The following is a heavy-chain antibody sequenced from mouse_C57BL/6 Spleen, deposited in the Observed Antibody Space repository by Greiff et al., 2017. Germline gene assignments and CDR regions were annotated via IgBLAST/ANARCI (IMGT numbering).Heavy chain of an antibody. D-gene: IGHD1-1*01. V-gene: IGHV10-1*01. J-gene: IGHJ3*01. CDR1: GFSFNTYA. CDR3: ENYGSVAY. CDR2: ISSKSNNYAT. Sequence: EVNVVESGGGLVQPKGSLKLSCAASGFSFNTYAINWVRQAPGKGLEWVARISSKSNNYATYYADSVKDSFTISRDVSESMLYLQMNNLRTEDTGMYYCENYGSVAYWGQGTLVTVSA.